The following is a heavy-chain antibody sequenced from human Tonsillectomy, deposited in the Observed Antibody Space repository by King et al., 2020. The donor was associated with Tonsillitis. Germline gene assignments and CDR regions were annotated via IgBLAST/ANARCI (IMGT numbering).Heavy chain of an antibody. Sequence: VQLVESGGGLVQPVGSLRLSCAASGFTLSSYNMNWVRQAPGKGLEWVSYISGSTIYYADSVKGRFSISRDNAKNSLCLQMNSLRAEDTAVYYCARNPSTIYTYGLDVWGQGTTVTVS. V-gene: IGHV3-48*01. CDR1: GFTLSSYN. D-gene: IGHD3-9*01. J-gene: IGHJ6*02. CDR3: ARNPSTIYTYGLDV. CDR2: ISGSTI.